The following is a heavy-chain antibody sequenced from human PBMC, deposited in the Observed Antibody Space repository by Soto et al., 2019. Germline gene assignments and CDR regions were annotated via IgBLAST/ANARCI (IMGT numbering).Heavy chain of an antibody. CDR1: GFTFSSYA. Sequence: QVQLVESGGGVVQPGRSLRLSCAASGFTFSSYAMHWVRQAPGKGLEWVAVISYDGSNKYYADSVKGRFTISRDNSKNTLYLQMNSLRAEDTAVYYCARDRYCSGGSCYSFPGHYYYYGMDVWGQGTTVTVSS. J-gene: IGHJ6*02. D-gene: IGHD2-15*01. CDR3: ARDRYCSGGSCYSFPGHYYYYGMDV. CDR2: ISYDGSNK. V-gene: IGHV3-30-3*01.